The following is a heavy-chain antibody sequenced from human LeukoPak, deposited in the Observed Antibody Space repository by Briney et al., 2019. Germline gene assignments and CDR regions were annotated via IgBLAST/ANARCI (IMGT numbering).Heavy chain of an antibody. CDR1: GFNLRIFE. CDR3: TRTLDTYTVTLDY. D-gene: IGHD4-17*01. J-gene: IGHJ4*02. Sequence: GGSLRLSCAASGFNLRIFEMSWVRQAPGKGLERVSYISSSGSTIFYADSVKGRFTISRDNAKKALYLQMNSLKTEDTAVYYCTRTLDTYTVTLDYWGQGTLVNVSS. CDR2: ISSSGSTI. V-gene: IGHV3-48*03.